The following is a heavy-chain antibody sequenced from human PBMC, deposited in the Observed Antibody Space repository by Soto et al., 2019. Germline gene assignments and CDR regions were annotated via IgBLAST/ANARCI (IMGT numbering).Heavy chain of an antibody. CDR3: AKEWWEGYGMDV. J-gene: IGHJ6*02. D-gene: IGHD1-26*01. Sequence: EVQLLESGGGLVQPGGSLRLSCAASGFTFSSYAMSWVRQAPGKGLEWVSTISSSGGSTYYADSVKGRFTISRDNSKNTLYLQMYSLRAEDTAVYYCAKEWWEGYGMDVWGQGTTVTVSS. CDR1: GFTFSSYA. CDR2: ISSSGGST. V-gene: IGHV3-23*01.